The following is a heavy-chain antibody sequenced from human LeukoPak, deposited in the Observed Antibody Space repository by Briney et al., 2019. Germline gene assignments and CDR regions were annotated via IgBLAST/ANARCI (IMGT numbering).Heavy chain of an antibody. V-gene: IGHV1-69*04. D-gene: IGHD6-13*01. J-gene: IGHJ4*02. CDR3: ARVASGSWYPDY. CDR1: GGTFSSYA. Sequence: EASVKVSCKASGGTFSSYAISWVRQAPGQGLEWMGRIIPILGIANYAQKFQGRVTITADKSTSTAYMELSSLRSEDTAVYYCARVASGSWYPDYWGQGTLVTVSS. CDR2: IIPILGIA.